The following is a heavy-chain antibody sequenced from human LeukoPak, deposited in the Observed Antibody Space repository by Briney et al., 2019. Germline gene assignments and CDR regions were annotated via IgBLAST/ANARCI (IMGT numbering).Heavy chain of an antibody. Sequence: GGSLRLSCAASGFTFDDYAMHWVRQAPGKGLEWVSGISWNSGSIGYADSVKGRFTISRDNAKNSLYLQMNSLRAEDTAVYYCAREVSITTYWGQGTLVTVSS. CDR3: AREVSITTY. V-gene: IGHV3-9*01. D-gene: IGHD3-10*01. CDR2: ISWNSGSI. CDR1: GFTFDDYA. J-gene: IGHJ4*02.